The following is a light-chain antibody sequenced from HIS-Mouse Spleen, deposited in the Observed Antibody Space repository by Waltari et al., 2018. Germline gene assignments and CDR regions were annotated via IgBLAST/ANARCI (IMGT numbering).Light chain of an antibody. J-gene: IGKJ1*01. CDR1: QGISSY. CDR3: QQYYSYPWT. CDR2: AAS. Sequence: AIRMTQSPSSLSASTGARVPITFRASQGISSYLAWYQQKPGKAPKLLIYAASTLQSGVPSRFSGSGSGTDFTLTISCLQSEDFATYYCQQYYSYPWTFGQGTKVEIK. V-gene: IGKV1-8*01.